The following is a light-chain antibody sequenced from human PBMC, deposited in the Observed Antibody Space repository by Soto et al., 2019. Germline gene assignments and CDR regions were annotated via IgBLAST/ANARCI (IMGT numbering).Light chain of an antibody. V-gene: IGKV1-39*01. CDR2: AAS. CDR3: QQNFSIPIT. CDR1: QSISTY. J-gene: IGKJ5*01. Sequence: DIQMTQSPSSLSPSVGDRVTITCQASQSISTYLNWYNQKPGKAPDLLIYAASSLKSGVPSRFRGSGSGTQFTLTITGLKPADFATYYCQQNFSIPITFGQGTRLEI.